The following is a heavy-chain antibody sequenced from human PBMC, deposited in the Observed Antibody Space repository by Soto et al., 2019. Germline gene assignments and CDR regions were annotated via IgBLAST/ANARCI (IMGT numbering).Heavy chain of an antibody. CDR3: ARGRYCLAGRCFPNWFDS. CDR2: IYKSATT. V-gene: IGHV4-30-4*01. Sequence: SETLSLTCSVSGDSISNLDYFWAWIRQPPGQALEYIGYIYKSATTYYNPSFESRVAISVDTSKSQFSLNVTSVTAADTAVYFCARGRYCLAGRCFPNWFDSWGQGALVTVSS. CDR1: GDSISNLDYF. J-gene: IGHJ5*01. D-gene: IGHD2-15*01.